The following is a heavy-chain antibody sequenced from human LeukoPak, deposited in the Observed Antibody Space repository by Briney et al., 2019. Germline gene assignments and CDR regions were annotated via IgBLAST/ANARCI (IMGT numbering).Heavy chain of an antibody. J-gene: IGHJ1*01. V-gene: IGHV4-34*01. D-gene: IGHD3-22*01. CDR2: INHSGST. CDR1: GRSFSGYY. CDR3: ATTYYYDSSGDVYFQH. Sequence: SETLSLTCAVYGRSFSGYYWSWIRQPPGKGLEWIGEINHSGSTNYNPSLKSRVTISVDTSKNQFSLKLSSVTAADTAVYYCATTYYYDSSGDVYFQHWGQGTLVTVSS.